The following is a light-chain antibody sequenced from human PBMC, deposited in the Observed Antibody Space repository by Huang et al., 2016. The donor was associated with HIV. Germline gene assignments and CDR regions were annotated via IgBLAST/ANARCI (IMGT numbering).Light chain of an antibody. Sequence: EIVLTQSPGTLSLSPRERAALSCRASQNITTDFLAWYQQKSGQAPRLLIYGASHRASCIPARFSGNGSGTDFTLTISRLEPQDSAVYYCQQYLMSPLTFGGGTNVEI. CDR1: QNITTDF. CDR2: GAS. CDR3: QQYLMSPLT. V-gene: IGKV3-20*01. J-gene: IGKJ4*01.